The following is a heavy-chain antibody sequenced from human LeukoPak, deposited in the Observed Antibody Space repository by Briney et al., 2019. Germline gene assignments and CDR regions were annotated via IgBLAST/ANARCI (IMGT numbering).Heavy chain of an antibody. CDR1: GYTFTGYY. CDR3: ARGRCSGGSCYSGGSYYYYYGMDV. D-gene: IGHD2-15*01. Sequence: GASVKVSCKASGYTFTGYYMHWVRQAPGQGLEWMGWINPNSGGTNYAQKFRGRVTMTRDTSISTAYMELSRLRSDDTAVYYCARGRCSGGSCYSGGSYYYYYGMDVWGQGTTVTVSS. J-gene: IGHJ6*02. V-gene: IGHV1-2*02. CDR2: INPNSGGT.